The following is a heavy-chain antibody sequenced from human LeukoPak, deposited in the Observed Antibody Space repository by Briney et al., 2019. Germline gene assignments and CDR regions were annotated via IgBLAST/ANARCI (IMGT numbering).Heavy chain of an antibody. CDR2: INHSGST. V-gene: IGHV4-34*01. J-gene: IGHJ4*02. Sequence: SETLSLTCAVYGGSFSGYYWSWIRQPPGKGLEWIGEINHSGSTNYNPSLKSRVTMSIDTSKNQFSLKLSSVTAVDTAVYYCARRGDSYGYDWGQGTLVTVSS. CDR1: GGSFSGYY. D-gene: IGHD5-18*01. CDR3: ARRGDSYGYD.